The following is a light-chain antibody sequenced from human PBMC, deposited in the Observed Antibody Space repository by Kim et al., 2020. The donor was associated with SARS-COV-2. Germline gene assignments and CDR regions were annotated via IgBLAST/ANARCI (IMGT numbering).Light chain of an antibody. J-gene: IGKJ4*01. CDR2: DAA. CDR3: QQRGSWPPALT. Sequence: PGTSSSLACRASHSVDISLAGYQHTPGQPPRLLIYDAAIRAAGVPDRFSGSVSGTDFTLTIASLAPEDFAVYYCQQRGSWPPALTFGGGTKVDIK. CDR1: HSVDIS. V-gene: IGKV3-11*01.